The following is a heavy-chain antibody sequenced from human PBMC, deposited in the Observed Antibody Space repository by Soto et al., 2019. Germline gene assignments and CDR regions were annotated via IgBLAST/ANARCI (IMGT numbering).Heavy chain of an antibody. D-gene: IGHD6-13*01. CDR3: ARDLITGHGSSWSDY. J-gene: IGHJ4*02. CDR2: IYYSGST. Sequence: SETLSLTCTVSGGSISSGDYYWSWIRQPPGKGLEWIGYIYYSGSTYYNPSLKSRVTISVDTSKNQFSLKLSSVTAADTAVYYCARDLITGHGSSWSDYWGQGTLVTVSS. CDR1: GGSISSGDYY. V-gene: IGHV4-30-4*01.